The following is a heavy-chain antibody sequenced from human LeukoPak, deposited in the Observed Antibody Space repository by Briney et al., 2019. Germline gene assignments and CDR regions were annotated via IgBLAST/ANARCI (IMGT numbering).Heavy chain of an antibody. J-gene: IGHJ6*02. CDR2: MNPNSGNT. Sequence: GASVKVSCKASGYTFTSYDINWVRQATGQGLEWMGWMNPNSGNTGYAQKFQGRVTMTRNTSISTAYMELSSLRSEDTAVYYYARGHRVRSGSSWPVVWGQGTTVTVSS. CDR1: GYTFTSYD. CDR3: ARGHRVRSGSSWPVV. D-gene: IGHD6-13*01. V-gene: IGHV1-8*01.